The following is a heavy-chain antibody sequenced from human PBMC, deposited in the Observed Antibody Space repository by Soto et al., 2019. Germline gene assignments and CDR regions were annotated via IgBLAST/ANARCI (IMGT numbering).Heavy chain of an antibody. Sequence: ASVKVSCKASGGTFSSYAISWVRQAPGQGLEWMGGIIPIFGTANYAQKFQGRVTITADESTSTAYMELSSLRSEDTAVYYCATQYGDYVSSHYYYGMDVWGQGTTVTVSS. D-gene: IGHD4-17*01. CDR3: ATQYGDYVSSHYYYGMDV. CDR1: GGTFSSYA. CDR2: IIPIFGTA. J-gene: IGHJ6*02. V-gene: IGHV1-69*13.